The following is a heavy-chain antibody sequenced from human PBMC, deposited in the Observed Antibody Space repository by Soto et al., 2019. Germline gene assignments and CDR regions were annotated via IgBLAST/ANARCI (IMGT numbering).Heavy chain of an antibody. CDR2: SNHRGST. D-gene: IGHD3-16*02. J-gene: IGHJ4*02. CDR3: SRRGRYRYNY. CDR1: GGSFSGYY. Sequence: QVQLQQWGAGLLKPSETLSLTCAVYGGSFSGYYWSWIRQPPGKGLEWIGESNHRGSTNYNPSLKSRVTISVDTSKHQYSLMLSSVTAADTAVYYCSRRGRYRYNYWGLGSLVSVFS. V-gene: IGHV4-34*01.